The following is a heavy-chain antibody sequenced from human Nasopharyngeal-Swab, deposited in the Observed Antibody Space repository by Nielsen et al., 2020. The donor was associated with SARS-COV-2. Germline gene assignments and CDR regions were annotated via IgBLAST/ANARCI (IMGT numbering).Heavy chain of an antibody. J-gene: IGHJ4*02. CDR2: IRSKGNNYAT. D-gene: IGHD2-15*01. CDR3: TRCGGGCYSGRDY. Sequence: GESLKISCAASGFTFSDSATHWVRQASGKGLEWVGRIRSKGNNYATAYAASVKGRFTIFRDDPTNTAYLQMNSLKTEDTAVYYCTRCGGGCYSGRDYWGQGTLVTVSS. CDR1: GFTFSDSA. V-gene: IGHV3-73*01.